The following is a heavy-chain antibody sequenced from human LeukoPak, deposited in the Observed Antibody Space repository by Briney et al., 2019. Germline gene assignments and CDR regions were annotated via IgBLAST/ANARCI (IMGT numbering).Heavy chain of an antibody. CDR3: AGGTYYYFDC. V-gene: IGHV4-59*01. J-gene: IGHJ4*02. Sequence: PSETLSLTCTVSGGSISSYYWSWIRQPPGKGVEWIGYVYYSGSAHYNPSLKSRVTISVDTSKNQFSLKVSSVTAADTAIYYRAGGTYYYFDCWGQGTLVTVSS. D-gene: IGHD1-26*01. CDR1: GGSISSYY. CDR2: VYYSGSA.